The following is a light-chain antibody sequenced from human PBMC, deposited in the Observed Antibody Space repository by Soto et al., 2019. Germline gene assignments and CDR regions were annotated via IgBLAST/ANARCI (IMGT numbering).Light chain of an antibody. CDR3: AAWDDSLNGYVV. V-gene: IGLV1-44*01. CDR2: GND. Sequence: QAVVTQPPSMSGTPGQRVTLSCTGGSSNIGSNIVNWYQHVPGTAPKLLIFGNDHRPSGVPDRFSCSKSGTSASLAISGLQSDDEADYYCAAWDDSLNGYVVFGGGTKLTVL. CDR1: SSNIGSNI. J-gene: IGLJ2*01.